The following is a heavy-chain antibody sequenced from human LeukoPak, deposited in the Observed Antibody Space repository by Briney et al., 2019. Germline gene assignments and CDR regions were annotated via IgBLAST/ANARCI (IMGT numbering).Heavy chain of an antibody. D-gene: IGHD3-22*01. CDR3: ARRSTSGYYYFDY. CDR2: IYYSGST. J-gene: IGHJ4*02. Sequence: SETLSLTCTVSGGSISSSSYYWGCIRQPPGKGLEWIGSIYYSGSTYYNPSLESRVTISVDSSRNQFTLKLSSVTAADTAVYYCARRSTSGYYYFDYWGQGTRVTVSS. CDR1: GGSISSSSYY. V-gene: IGHV4-39*01.